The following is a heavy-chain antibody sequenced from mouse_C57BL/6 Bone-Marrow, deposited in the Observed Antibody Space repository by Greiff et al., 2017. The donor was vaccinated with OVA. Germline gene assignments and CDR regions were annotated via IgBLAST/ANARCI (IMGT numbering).Heavy chain of an antibody. CDR2: INPNNGGT. J-gene: IGHJ2*01. CDR3: ARKWLRRGYYFDY. Sequence: EVQLQQSGPELVKPGASVKISCKASGYTFTDYYMNWVKQSHGKSLEWIGDINPNNGGTSYNQKFKGKATLTVYKSSSTAYMELRSLTSEDSAVYYCARKWLRRGYYFDYWGQGTTLTVSS. CDR1: GYTFTDYY. D-gene: IGHD2-2*01. V-gene: IGHV1-26*01.